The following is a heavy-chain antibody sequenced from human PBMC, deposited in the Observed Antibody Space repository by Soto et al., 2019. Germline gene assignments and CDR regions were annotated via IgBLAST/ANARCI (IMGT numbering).Heavy chain of an antibody. CDR3: ARDRYSSSGWFDP. J-gene: IGHJ5*02. D-gene: IGHD6-6*01. CDR2: TYYRSRFFS. CDR1: GDSVSSYSAA. Sequence: SLTCAISGDSVSSYSAAWNWIRQSPSGGLEWLGRTYYRSRFFSDYAESVKSRIIINPATSKNEFSLQLRSVTPEDTAVYYCARDRYSSSGWFDPWGQGTPVTVSS. V-gene: IGHV6-1*01.